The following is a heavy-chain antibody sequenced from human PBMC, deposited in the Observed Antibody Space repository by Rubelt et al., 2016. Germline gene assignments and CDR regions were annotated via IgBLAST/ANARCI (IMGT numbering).Heavy chain of an antibody. Sequence: EVQLVESGGGLVQPGGSLRLSCAASGFTVSSNYMSWVRQAPGKGLEWVSAISGSGGSTYYADSVKGRFTISRDNSKNTLYLQMNSLRAEETAVYYCANFPGLGSNWGQGTLVTVSS. CDR2: ISGSGGST. CDR3: ANFPGLGSN. J-gene: IGHJ4*02. V-gene: IGHV3-23*04. CDR1: GFTVSSNY. D-gene: IGHD3-10*01.